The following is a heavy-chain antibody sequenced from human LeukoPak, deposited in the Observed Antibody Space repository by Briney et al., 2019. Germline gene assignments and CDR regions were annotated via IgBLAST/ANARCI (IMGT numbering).Heavy chain of an antibody. CDR3: ARVGSTYYYDSSAEDAFDI. Sequence: SETLSLTCAVYGGSFSGYYWSWIRQPAGKGLEWIGRIYTSGSTNYNPSLKSRVTMSVDTSKNQFSLKLSSVTAADTAVYYCARVGSTYYYDSSAEDAFDIWGQGTMVTVSS. CDR2: IYTSGST. D-gene: IGHD3-22*01. V-gene: IGHV4-59*10. J-gene: IGHJ3*02. CDR1: GGSFSGYY.